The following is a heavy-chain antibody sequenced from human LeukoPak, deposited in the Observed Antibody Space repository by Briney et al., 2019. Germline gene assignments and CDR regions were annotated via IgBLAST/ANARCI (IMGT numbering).Heavy chain of an antibody. CDR1: GVTLSNYG. V-gene: IGHV3-7*01. CDR2: IKQDGSEK. D-gene: IGHD5-12*01. Sequence: PGGSLRLSCVASGVTLSNYGMSWVRQAPGKGLEWVANIKQDGSEKYYVESVKGRFTISRDNANNSVYLQMNSLRAEDTAVYYCARGGYSGYACDYWGQGTLVTVSS. J-gene: IGHJ4*02. CDR3: ARGGYSGYACDY.